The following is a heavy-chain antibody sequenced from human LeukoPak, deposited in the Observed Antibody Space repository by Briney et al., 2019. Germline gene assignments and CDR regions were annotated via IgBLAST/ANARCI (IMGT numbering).Heavy chain of an antibody. CDR1: GFTFSSYA. CDR3: ARARGRKMGDAFDI. Sequence: PGGSLRLSCAASGFTFSSYAMHWVRQAPGKGLEWVAVISYDGSNKYYADSVKGRFTISRDNSKNTLYLQMNSLRAEDTAVYYCARARGRKMGDAFDIWGQGTMVTVSS. J-gene: IGHJ3*02. D-gene: IGHD3-16*01. CDR2: ISYDGSNK. V-gene: IGHV3-30-3*01.